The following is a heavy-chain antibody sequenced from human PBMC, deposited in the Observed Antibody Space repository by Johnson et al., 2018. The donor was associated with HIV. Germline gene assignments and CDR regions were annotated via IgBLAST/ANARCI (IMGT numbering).Heavy chain of an antibody. V-gene: IGHV3-30*19. CDR3: TRDWGEDGYTWGLGFDI. CDR1: GFTFANYG. Sequence: QVQLVESGGGVVQPGESLRLSCAASGFTFANYGMHWVRQAPGKGLESVAVISKDGDNEYYADSVKGRFTVSRDHSKNTLNLQMNSLRPEDTGVYYCTRDWGEDGYTWGLGFDIWGPGTVVTVSS. CDR2: ISKDGDNE. J-gene: IGHJ3*02. D-gene: IGHD5-24*01.